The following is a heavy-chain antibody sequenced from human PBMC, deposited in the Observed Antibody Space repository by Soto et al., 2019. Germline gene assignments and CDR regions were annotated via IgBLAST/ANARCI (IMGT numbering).Heavy chain of an antibody. CDR3: AGEIASGY. CDR2: ISRDGSVK. Sequence: QVQLVESGGGVVQPGTSLRLSCVASGFTFSTSGMHWVRQAPGKGLEWEAVISRDGSVKYYADSVKGRFTISRDTSKNTLYLQMISLRAEDTAVYYCAGEIASGYWGQGTLVTVSS. D-gene: IGHD2-21*01. V-gene: IGHV3-30*03. J-gene: IGHJ4*02. CDR1: GFTFSTSG.